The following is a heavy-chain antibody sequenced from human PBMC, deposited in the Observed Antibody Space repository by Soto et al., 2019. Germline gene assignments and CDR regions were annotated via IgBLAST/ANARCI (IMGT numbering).Heavy chain of an antibody. CDR2: IIPIFGTA. CDR1: GGTFSSYA. CDR3: ASPPRDSSGYYYF. V-gene: IGHV1-69*13. Sequence: SVKVSCKASGGTFSSYAISWVRQAPGQGLEWMGGIIPIFGTANYAQKFQGRVTITADESTSTAYMELSSLRSEDTAVYYCASPPRDSSGYYYFWGRGTLVTVSS. J-gene: IGHJ4*02. D-gene: IGHD3-22*01.